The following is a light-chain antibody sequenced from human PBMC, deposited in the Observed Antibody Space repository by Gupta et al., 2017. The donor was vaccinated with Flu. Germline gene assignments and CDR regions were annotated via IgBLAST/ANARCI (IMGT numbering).Light chain of an antibody. CDR2: DAS. CDR3: QQRVKWPQT. J-gene: IGKJ4*01. V-gene: IGKV3-11*01. CDR1: QWVSTY. Sequence: EVVLTQSPATLSLSPGERATLSCRASQWVSTYLLWYQHKPGQAPRLLIHDASNRATGIPARFSGSGSGTDFTLTISSLEPEDFAVYYCQQRVKWPQTFGGGTKVEIK.